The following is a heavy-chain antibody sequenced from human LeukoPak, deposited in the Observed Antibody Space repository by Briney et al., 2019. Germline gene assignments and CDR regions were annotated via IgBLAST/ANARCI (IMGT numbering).Heavy chain of an antibody. J-gene: IGHJ4*02. V-gene: IGHV3-23*01. CDR2: ISGSGGST. D-gene: IGHD3-10*02. CDR3: AKGNTMYTAYYFDY. Sequence: GGSLRLSCAASGFTFSSYAMSWVRQAPGKGLEWVSTISGSGGSTHFANSVKGRFTISRDNSKNTLYLQMNSLRAEDTAIYYCAKGNTMYTAYYFDYWGQGTLVTVSS. CDR1: GFTFSSYA.